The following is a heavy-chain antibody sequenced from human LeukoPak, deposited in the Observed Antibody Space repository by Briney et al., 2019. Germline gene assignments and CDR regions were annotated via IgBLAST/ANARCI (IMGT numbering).Heavy chain of an antibody. CDR1: GGTFSSYA. CDR3: ATYYYGSGSFDY. Sequence: SVKVSCKASGGTFSSYAISWVRQAPGQGLEWMGRIIPILGIANYAQKFQGRVTITADKSTSTAYMELSSLRSEDTAVYYCATYYYGSGSFDYWGQGTLVTVSS. V-gene: IGHV1-69*04. D-gene: IGHD3-10*01. CDR2: IIPILGIA. J-gene: IGHJ4*02.